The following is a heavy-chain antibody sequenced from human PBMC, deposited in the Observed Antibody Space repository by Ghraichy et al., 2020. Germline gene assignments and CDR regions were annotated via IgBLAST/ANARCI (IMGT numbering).Heavy chain of an antibody. CDR1: GGTFSSYA. CDR2: IIPIFGTA. Sequence: SVKVSCKASGGTFSSYAISWVRQAPGQGLEWMGGIIPIFGTANYAQKFQGRVTITADESTSTAYMELSSLRSEDTAVYYCARENYSSTSCYVWGYYYYGMDVWGQGTTVTVSS. V-gene: IGHV1-69*13. D-gene: IGHD2-2*01. J-gene: IGHJ6*02. CDR3: ARENYSSTSCYVWGYYYYGMDV.